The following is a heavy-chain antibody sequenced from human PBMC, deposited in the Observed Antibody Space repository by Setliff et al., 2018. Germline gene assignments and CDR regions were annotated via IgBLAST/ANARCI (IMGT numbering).Heavy chain of an antibody. V-gene: IGHV4-34*12. D-gene: IGHD5-18*01. CDR2: IIHSGST. CDR3: ARERGYSYGDDAFDI. CDR1: GGSFSGYY. J-gene: IGHJ3*02. Sequence: SETLSLTCAVYGGSFSGYYRSWIRQPPGKRLEWIGEIIHSGSTNYNPSLKSRVTISVDTSKNQFSLKLSSVTAADTAVYYCARERGYSYGDDAFDIWGQGTMVTVSS.